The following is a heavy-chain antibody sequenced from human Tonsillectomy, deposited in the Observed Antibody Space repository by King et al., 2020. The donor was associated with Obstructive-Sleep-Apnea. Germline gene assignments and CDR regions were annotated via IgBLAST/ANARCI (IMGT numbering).Heavy chain of an antibody. Sequence: QLQESGPGLVKPSETLSLTCTVSGGSISSSSYYWGWIRQPPGKGLEWIGSIYYSGSTYYNPSLQSRVTISVDTSKNQFSLKLSSVTAADTAVYYCARETHYYDSSGYLSYFDYWGQGTLVTVSS. CDR3: ARETHYYDSSGYLSYFDY. V-gene: IGHV4-39*07. CDR2: IYYSGST. J-gene: IGHJ4*02. D-gene: IGHD3-22*01. CDR1: GGSISSSSYY.